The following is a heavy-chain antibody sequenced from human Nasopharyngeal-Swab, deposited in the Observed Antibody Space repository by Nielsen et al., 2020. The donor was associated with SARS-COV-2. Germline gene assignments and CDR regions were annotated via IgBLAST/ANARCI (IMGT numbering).Heavy chain of an antibody. CDR1: GGSISSYY. Sequence: GSLRLSCTVSGGSISSYYWSWIRQPPGKGLEWIGYIYYSGSTNYNPSLKSRVTISVDTSKNQFSLKLSSVTAADTAVYYCASAVAGTNAFDIWGQGTMVTVSS. CDR2: IYYSGST. D-gene: IGHD6-19*01. V-gene: IGHV4-59*01. CDR3: ASAVAGTNAFDI. J-gene: IGHJ3*02.